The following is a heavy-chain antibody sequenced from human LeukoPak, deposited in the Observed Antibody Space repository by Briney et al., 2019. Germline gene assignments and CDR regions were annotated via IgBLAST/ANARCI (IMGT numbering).Heavy chain of an antibody. CDR3: ARDRDGSGIVDY. V-gene: IGHV4-39*07. Sequence: PSETLSLTCTVSGGSISSSSYYWGWTRQPPGKGLEWIGSIYYSGSTYYNPSLKSRVTISVYTSKNQFSLKLSSVTAADTAVYYCARDRDGSGIVDYWGQGTLVTVSS. CDR2: IYYSGST. D-gene: IGHD3-10*01. CDR1: GGSISSSSYY. J-gene: IGHJ4*02.